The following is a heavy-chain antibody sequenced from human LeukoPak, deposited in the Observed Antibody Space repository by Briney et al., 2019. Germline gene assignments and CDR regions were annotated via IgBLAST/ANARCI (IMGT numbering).Heavy chain of an antibody. V-gene: IGHV4-59*11. CDR1: GGSISNHY. Sequence: PSETLSLTCTVSGGSISNHYWSWIRQPPGKRLEWIGHVFYSGSTNYNPALKSRVTISVYTSKNQFSLKLSSVTAADTAVYYCARVVVVSAGAYYFDYWGQGTLVTVSS. D-gene: IGHD2-15*01. CDR2: VFYSGST. J-gene: IGHJ4*02. CDR3: ARVVVVSAGAYYFDY.